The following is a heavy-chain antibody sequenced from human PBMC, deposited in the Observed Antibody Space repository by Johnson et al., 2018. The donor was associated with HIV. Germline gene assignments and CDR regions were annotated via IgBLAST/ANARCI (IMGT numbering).Heavy chain of an antibody. J-gene: IGHJ3*01. V-gene: IGHV3-23*04. CDR2: ITGSGDGT. Sequence: VKLVESGGGLLQPGGSLRLSCAASGFTFNIYAMNWVRQAPGKGLEWVSAITGSGDGTYYADSVTGRFSISRDNSRNTLFLQMSSLSADDTAVYYCAKARSWPYPYDAFDVWGQGTVVTVSS. CDR1: GFTFNIYA. CDR3: AKARSWPYPYDAFDV. D-gene: IGHD2-15*01.